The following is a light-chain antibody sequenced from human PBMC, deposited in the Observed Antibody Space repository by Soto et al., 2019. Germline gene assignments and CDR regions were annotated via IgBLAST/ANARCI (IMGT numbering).Light chain of an antibody. CDR2: SHN. CDR3: AAWDDSLKGG. V-gene: IGLV1-44*01. CDR1: SSNIGSNT. Sequence: QSVLTQPPSASGTPGQRVTISCSGSSSNIGSNTVNWYQQLPGTAPKLLIYSHNQRPSGVPDRFSGSKSGTSASLAISGLQSEDEADYYCAAWDDSLKGGFGGGTKLTVL. J-gene: IGLJ3*02.